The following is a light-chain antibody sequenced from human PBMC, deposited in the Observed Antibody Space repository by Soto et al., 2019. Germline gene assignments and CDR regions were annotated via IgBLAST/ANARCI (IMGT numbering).Light chain of an antibody. Sequence: QSALTPPPSVSGSPGQSVTISCTGTSSDLGRYNRVSWYQQPPGTAPKLLIYEVRNRPSGVPDRFSGSKSANTASLTISGLQAEDEADYYCSLYTSSSTFVFGTGTKVTVL. CDR3: SLYTSSSTFV. J-gene: IGLJ1*01. CDR2: EVR. V-gene: IGLV2-18*01. CDR1: SSDLGRYNR.